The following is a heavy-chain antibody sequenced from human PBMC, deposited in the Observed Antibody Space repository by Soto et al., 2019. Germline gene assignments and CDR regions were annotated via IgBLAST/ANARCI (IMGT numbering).Heavy chain of an antibody. Sequence: GESLRLSCAASGFTFSIYSMHWVRQAPGKGLKWVAVIWYDGSNKYYADSLKGRFTISRDNSKKTLYLQVNSLRAEDTAVYFCARGDYDSSGYYYVDYWGQGTLVTVSS. CDR2: IWYDGSNK. CDR3: ARGDYDSSGYYYVDY. D-gene: IGHD3-22*01. V-gene: IGHV3-33*01. CDR1: GFTFSIYS. J-gene: IGHJ4*02.